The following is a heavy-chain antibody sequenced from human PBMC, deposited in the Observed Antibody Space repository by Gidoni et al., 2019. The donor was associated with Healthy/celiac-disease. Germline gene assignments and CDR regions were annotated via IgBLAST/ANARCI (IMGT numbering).Heavy chain of an antibody. Sequence: EVQLVESGGGLVKPGGSLRLSCAASGFTFSSYSMNWVRQAPGKGLEWVSSISSSSSYIYYADSVKGRFTISRDNAKNSLYLQMNSLRAEDTAVYYCARDLSAGGYSYGYGYWGQGTLVTVSS. CDR1: GFTFSSYS. CDR2: ISSSSSYI. J-gene: IGHJ4*02. CDR3: ARDLSAGGYSYGYGY. D-gene: IGHD5-18*01. V-gene: IGHV3-21*01.